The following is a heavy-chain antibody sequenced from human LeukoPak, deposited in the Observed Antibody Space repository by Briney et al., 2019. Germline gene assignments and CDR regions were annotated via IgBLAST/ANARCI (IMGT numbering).Heavy chain of an antibody. D-gene: IGHD1-1*01. CDR1: GYTVSDFY. CDR2: MNPYGDAL. Sequence: GASVKVSCQASGYTVSDFYLHWVRQAPGHGLEWMGWMNPYGDALIHAERFQGRITMTWDTSTGTAYMELTRLTPDDTAVYYCATATVTHTRDPWGQGTLVTVSS. J-gene: IGHJ5*02. V-gene: IGHV1-2*02. CDR3: ATATVTHTRDP.